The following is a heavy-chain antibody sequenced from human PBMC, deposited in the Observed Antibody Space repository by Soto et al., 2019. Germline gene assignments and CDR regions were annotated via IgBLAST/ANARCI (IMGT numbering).Heavy chain of an antibody. CDR3: ANYRGSYGYGNWFDP. J-gene: IGHJ5*02. Sequence: QVQLQESGPGLVKPSQTLSLTCTFSGGSISSGGYYWSWIRQHPGKAMEWIVYIYYSGSTYYNPSHKRRITISVDKSKNQFSLKLSAVTAADTAVYYCANYRGSYGYGNWFDPRGKGTLVTVSS. D-gene: IGHD5-18*01. CDR2: IYYSGST. CDR1: GGSISSGGYY. V-gene: IGHV4-31*03.